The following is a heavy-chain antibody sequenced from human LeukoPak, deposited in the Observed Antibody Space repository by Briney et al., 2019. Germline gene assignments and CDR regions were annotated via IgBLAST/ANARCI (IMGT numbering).Heavy chain of an antibody. D-gene: IGHD5-24*01. J-gene: IGHJ4*02. Sequence: PGGSLRLSSAASGFTVSRNYMSWVRQAPGKGLEWVSVIYIDGNIYYADSVRGRFTISRDNSKNTVYLQMNSLRAEDTAVYYCARGDGYNFFDSWGQGTLVTVSS. V-gene: IGHV3-66*01. CDR3: ARGDGYNFFDS. CDR2: IYIDGNI. CDR1: GFTVSRNY.